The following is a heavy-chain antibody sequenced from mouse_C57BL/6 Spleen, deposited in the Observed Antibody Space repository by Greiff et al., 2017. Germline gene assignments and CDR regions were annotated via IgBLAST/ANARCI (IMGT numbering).Heavy chain of an antibody. Sequence: QVQLQQPGAELVRPGSSVKLSCKASGFTFTSYWMPWVKQRPIQGLEWIGNIDPSDSETHSNQKFKDKATLTVDKSSSTAYMQLSSLTSEDSAVYYCARSLYYGSSYWYFDVWGTGTTVTVSS. J-gene: IGHJ1*03. CDR3: ARSLYYGSSYWYFDV. CDR1: GFTFTSYW. V-gene: IGHV1-52*01. CDR2: IDPSDSET. D-gene: IGHD1-1*01.